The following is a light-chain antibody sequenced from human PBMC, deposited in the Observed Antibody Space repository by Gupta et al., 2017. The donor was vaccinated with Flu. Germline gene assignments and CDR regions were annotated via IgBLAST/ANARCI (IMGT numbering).Light chain of an antibody. CDR2: DAS. V-gene: IGKV3-11*01. CDR1: QSISNY. J-gene: IGKJ4*01. CDR3: QQRYNWPPLT. Sequence: EIVLTQSPATLPLSPGERATLSCRASQSISNYLAWYQQKPGQPPRLLTYDASSRATDIPARSSGSGSGTDFTLTISSLEPEDFAVYYCQQRYNWPPLTFGGGTKVEIK.